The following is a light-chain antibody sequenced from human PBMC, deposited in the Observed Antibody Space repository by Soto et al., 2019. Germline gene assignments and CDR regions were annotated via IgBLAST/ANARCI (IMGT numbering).Light chain of an antibody. CDR1: QSISSW. Sequence: LQLTQSPSSLSASVVDRVTITCRASQSISSWLAWYQQKPGKAPKLLIYDASRLESGVPSRFSGSGSGTEFTLTISSLQPDDFATYYCQQYNSYWTFGQGTKVDIK. CDR2: DAS. V-gene: IGKV1-5*01. J-gene: IGKJ1*01. CDR3: QQYNSYWT.